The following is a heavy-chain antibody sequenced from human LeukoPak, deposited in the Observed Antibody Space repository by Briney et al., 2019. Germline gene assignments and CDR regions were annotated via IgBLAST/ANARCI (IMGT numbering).Heavy chain of an antibody. D-gene: IGHD6-19*01. CDR1: GFTFSSYG. CDR2: IWYDGSNK. Sequence: GSLRLSCAASGFTFSSYGMHWVRQAPGKGLEWVAVIWYDGSNKYYADSVKGRFTISRDNSKNTLYLQMNSLRAEDTAVYYCARELGYSSGWGELDWGQGTLVTVSS. V-gene: IGHV3-33*01. J-gene: IGHJ4*02. CDR3: ARELGYSSGWGELD.